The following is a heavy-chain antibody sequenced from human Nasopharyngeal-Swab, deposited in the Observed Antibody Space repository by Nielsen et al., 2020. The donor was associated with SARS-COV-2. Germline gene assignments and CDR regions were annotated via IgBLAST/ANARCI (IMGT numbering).Heavy chain of an antibody. J-gene: IGHJ4*02. Sequence: SETLSLTCPVSGDSISSYYCGWIRQPPGKGLEWIGEINHSGSTNYNPSLKSRVTISVDTSKNQFSLKLSSVTAADTAVYYCARGGSYYYHDYWGQGTLVTVSS. CDR1: GDSISSYY. V-gene: IGHV4-34*01. CDR3: ARGGSYYYHDY. CDR2: INHSGST. D-gene: IGHD3-22*01.